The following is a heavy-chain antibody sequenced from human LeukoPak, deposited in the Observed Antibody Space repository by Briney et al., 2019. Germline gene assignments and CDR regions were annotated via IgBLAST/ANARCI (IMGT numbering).Heavy chain of an antibody. D-gene: IGHD3-10*01. V-gene: IGHV1-18*01. J-gene: IGHJ3*02. CDR2: ISGYNGNT. CDR1: GYTFTSYG. CDR3: AGDPQEHGSGIGAFDI. Sequence: ASVKVSCKASGYTFTSYGISWVRQAPGQGLEWMGWISGYNGNTNYAQNLQGRVTMTTDTSTTTAYMELRSLRSDDTAVYYCAGDPQEHGSGIGAFDIWGQGTMVTVSS.